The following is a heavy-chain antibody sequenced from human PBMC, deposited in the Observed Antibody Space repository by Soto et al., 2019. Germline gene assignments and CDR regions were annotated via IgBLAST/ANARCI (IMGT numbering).Heavy chain of an antibody. CDR1: GGSISSSSYY. CDR2: IYYSGST. CDR3: AREGGDDIVATTGAFDI. Sequence: SETLSLTCTVSGGSISSSSYYWGWIRQPPGKGLEWIGSIYYSGSTYYNPSLKSRVTISVDTSKNQFSLKLSSVTAADTAVYYCAREGGDDIVATTGAFDIWGQGTMVTVSS. D-gene: IGHD2-15*01. J-gene: IGHJ3*02. V-gene: IGHV4-39*07.